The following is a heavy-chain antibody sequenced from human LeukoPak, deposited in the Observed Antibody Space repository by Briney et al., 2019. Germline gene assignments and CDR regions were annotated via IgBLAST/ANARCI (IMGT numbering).Heavy chain of an antibody. D-gene: IGHD2-2*02. J-gene: IGHJ4*02. CDR1: GGSISSYY. CDR3: ARAACSSTSCYRSPFDY. V-gene: IGHV4-59*01. Sequence: PSETLSLTCTVSGGSISSYYWSWIRQPPGKGLEWIGYIYYSGSTNYNPSLKSRVTISVDTSKNQFSLKLSSVTAADTAVYYCARAACSSTSCYRSPFDYWGQGTLVTVSS. CDR2: IYYSGST.